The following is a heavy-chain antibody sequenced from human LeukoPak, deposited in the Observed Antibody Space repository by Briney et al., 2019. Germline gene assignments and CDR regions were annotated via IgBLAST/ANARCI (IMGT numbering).Heavy chain of an antibody. D-gene: IGHD3-9*01. J-gene: IGHJ3*02. V-gene: IGHV3-23*01. CDR2: ISGSGGST. Sequence: GGSLRLSCAASGFTFSSYAMSWVRQAPGKGLEWVSAISGSGGSTYYADSVKGRFTISRDNSKNTLYLQMNSLRAEDTAVYYCAKDPSTAIRYFDWLGAFDIWGQGTMVTVSS. CDR3: AKDPSTAIRYFDWLGAFDI. CDR1: GFTFSSYA.